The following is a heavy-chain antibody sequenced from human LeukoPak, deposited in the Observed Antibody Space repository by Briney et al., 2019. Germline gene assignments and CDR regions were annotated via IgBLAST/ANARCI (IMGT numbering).Heavy chain of an antibody. D-gene: IGHD6-13*01. CDR3: AGQGGSSWDFDY. Sequence: PETLSLTCTVSGGSISSYYWSWIRQPPGKGLEWIGYIYYSGSTNYNPSLKSRVTISVDTSKNQFSLKLSSVTAADTAVYYCAGQGGSSWDFDYWGQGTLVTVSS. CDR2: IYYSGST. J-gene: IGHJ4*02. CDR1: GGSISSYY. V-gene: IGHV4-59*08.